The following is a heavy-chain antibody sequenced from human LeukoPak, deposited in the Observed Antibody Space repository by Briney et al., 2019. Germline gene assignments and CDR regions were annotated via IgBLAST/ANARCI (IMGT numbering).Heavy chain of an antibody. J-gene: IGHJ5*02. CDR1: SGSISGSSSY. Sequence: SETLSLTCTVSSGSISGSSSYWGWIRQSPGKGLEWIGSMYYSGTTYYNPSLKSRVTISVDTSKNHFSLKLTSVTAGDTAVYYCARGTWSRTGWFDPWARGPWSPSPQ. CDR2: MYYSGTT. CDR3: ARGTWSRTGWFDP. D-gene: IGHD1-1*01. V-gene: IGHV4-39*07.